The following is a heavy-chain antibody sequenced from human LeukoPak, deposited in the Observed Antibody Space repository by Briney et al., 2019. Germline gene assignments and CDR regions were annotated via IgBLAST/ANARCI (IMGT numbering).Heavy chain of an antibody. V-gene: IGHV4-61*02. D-gene: IGHD3-10*01. CDR3: ARVSRSESYYYGSGSYYKRADAFDI. CDR1: GGSISSGSYY. Sequence: SETLSLTCTVSGGSISSGSYYWSWIRQPAGKGLEWIGRIYTSGSTNYNPSLKSRVTISVDTSKNQFSLKLSSVTAADTAVYYCARVSRSESYYYGSGSYYKRADAFDIWGQGTMVTVSS. J-gene: IGHJ3*02. CDR2: IYTSGST.